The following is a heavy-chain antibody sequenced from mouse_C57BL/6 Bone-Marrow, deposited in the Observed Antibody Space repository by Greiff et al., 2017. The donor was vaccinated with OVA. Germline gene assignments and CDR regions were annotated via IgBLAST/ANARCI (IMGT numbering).Heavy chain of an antibody. V-gene: IGHV6-3*01. CDR3: TRGFITTVVAPFDY. CDR2: IRLKSDNYAT. Sequence: EVHLVESGGGLVQPGGSMKLSCVASGFTFSNYWMNWVRQSPEKGLEWVAQIRLKSDNYATHYAESVKGRFTISRDDSKSSVYLQMNNLRAEDTGIYYCTRGFITTVVAPFDYWGQGTTLTVSS. CDR1: GFTFSNYW. D-gene: IGHD1-1*01. J-gene: IGHJ2*01.